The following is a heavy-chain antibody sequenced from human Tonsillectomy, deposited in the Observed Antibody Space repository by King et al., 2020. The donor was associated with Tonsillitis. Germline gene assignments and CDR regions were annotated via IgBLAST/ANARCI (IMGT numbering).Heavy chain of an antibody. CDR3: AREGATYGMDV. CDR2: ISYDGSNK. D-gene: IGHD1-26*01. J-gene: IGHJ6*02. CDR1: GFTFSSYA. Sequence: VQLVESGGGVVQPGRSLRLSCAASGFTFSSYAMHWVRQAPGKGLEWVAVISYDGSNKYYADSVKGRFTISRDNSKNTVYLQMNSLRAEDTAVYYCAREGATYGMDVWGQGTTVTVSS. V-gene: IGHV3-30-3*01.